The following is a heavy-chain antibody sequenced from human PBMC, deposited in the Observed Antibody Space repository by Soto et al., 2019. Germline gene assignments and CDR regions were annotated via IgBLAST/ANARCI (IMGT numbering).Heavy chain of an antibody. J-gene: IGHJ4*02. CDR2: ISNSGST. CDR1: GGSVTSDVDY. CDR3: ATESGSTYGYFDH. D-gene: IGHD5-18*01. Sequence: KTSETLSLTCTVSGGSVTSDVDYWTWIRQSPGKGLEWIGYISNSGSTGYNPSLKTRLSMSVDRSKNQFTLRLTSVTAADTAVYFCATESGSTYGYFDHWGQGTQVTVSS. V-gene: IGHV4-30-4*01.